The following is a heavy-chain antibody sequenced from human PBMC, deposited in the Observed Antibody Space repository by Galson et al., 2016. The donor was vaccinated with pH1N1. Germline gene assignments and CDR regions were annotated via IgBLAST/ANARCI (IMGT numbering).Heavy chain of an antibody. Sequence: SETLSLTCAVSRDSVSSYSYWSWVRQPPGKGLEWIGEVSHSGTTKYNPSLKSRVTIAVDESNNQLSLKLSSATAADTAVYYCAKHGGFDLQHWGQGTLVTVSS. CDR3: AKHGGFDLQH. J-gene: IGHJ1*01. CDR1: RDSVSSYSY. D-gene: IGHD3-16*01. CDR2: VSHSGTT. V-gene: IGHV4-4*02.